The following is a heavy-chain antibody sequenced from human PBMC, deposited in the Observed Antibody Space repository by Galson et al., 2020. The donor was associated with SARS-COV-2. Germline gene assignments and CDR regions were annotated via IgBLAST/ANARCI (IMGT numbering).Heavy chain of an antibody. CDR2: ISSSSSYI. J-gene: IGHJ4*02. CDR1: GFTFSSYS. Sequence: NSGGSLRLSCAASGFTFSSYSMNWVRQAPGKGLEWVSSISSSSSYIYYADSVKGRFTISRDNAKNSLYLQMNSLRAEDTAVYYCARGTYDSSGYFDYWGQGTLVTVSS. V-gene: IGHV3-21*01. D-gene: IGHD3-22*01. CDR3: ARGTYDSSGYFDY.